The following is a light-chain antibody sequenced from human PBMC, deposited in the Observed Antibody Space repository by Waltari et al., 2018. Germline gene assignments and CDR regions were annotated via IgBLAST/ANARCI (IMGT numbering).Light chain of an antibody. CDR1: QRVSSIY. CDR3: QQYGSSPRT. V-gene: IGKV3-20*01. Sequence: EIVLTPSPGTLSLSPGERATLACRASQRVSSIYLAWYQQKPGQAPRLLIYGASSRATGIPDRFSGSGSGTDFTLTISRLEPEDFAVYYCQQYGSSPRTFGQGTKVEIK. CDR2: GAS. J-gene: IGKJ1*01.